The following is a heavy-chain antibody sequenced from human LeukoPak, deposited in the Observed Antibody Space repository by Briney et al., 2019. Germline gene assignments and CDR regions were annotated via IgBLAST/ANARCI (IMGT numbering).Heavy chain of an antibody. CDR2: IYYSGST. CDR3: ARGLWSGYTHDC. D-gene: IGHD3-3*01. CDR1: GGSISSSSYY. Sequence: SETLSLTCTVSGGSISSSSYYWGWIRQPPGKGLEWIGSIYYSGSTYNNPSLKSRVTISVDTSKNQFSLKLSSVTAADTAVYYCARGLWSGYTHDCWGQGTLVTVSS. V-gene: IGHV4-39*01. J-gene: IGHJ4*02.